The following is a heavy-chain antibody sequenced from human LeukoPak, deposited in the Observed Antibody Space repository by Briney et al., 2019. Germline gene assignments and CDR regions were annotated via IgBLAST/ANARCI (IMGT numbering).Heavy chain of an antibody. D-gene: IGHD2-2*01. CDR2: IYHSGDT. J-gene: IGHJ3*02. CDR1: GGSVTTSYY. V-gene: IGHV4-39*01. CDR3: ARGARALAVVVVPAADI. Sequence: PSETLSLTCTVSGGSVTTSYYWGWIRQPPGKRLEWIGSIYHSGDTYYNPSLNSRATISVDTSKNQFSLKLSSVTAADTAVYYCARGARALAVVVVPAADIWGQGTMVTVSS.